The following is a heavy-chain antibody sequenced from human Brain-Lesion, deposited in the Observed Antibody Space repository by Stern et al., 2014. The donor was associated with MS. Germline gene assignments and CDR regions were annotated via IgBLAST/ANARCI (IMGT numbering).Heavy chain of an antibody. J-gene: IGHJ6*02. CDR3: ARDQRGITIFGVVTDYYYLGMDV. CDR2: INPNTGGT. CDR1: GYIFTGYY. Sequence: VQLVESGAEVKKLGASEKVSCKTSGYIFTGYYIHWVRQAPGQGLEWMAWINPNTGGTKYAQKFQGRVTMSRDTSISTAYVELSSLTSDDTAVYYCARDQRGITIFGVVTDYYYLGMDVWGQGTTVTVSS. D-gene: IGHD3-3*01. V-gene: IGHV1-2*02.